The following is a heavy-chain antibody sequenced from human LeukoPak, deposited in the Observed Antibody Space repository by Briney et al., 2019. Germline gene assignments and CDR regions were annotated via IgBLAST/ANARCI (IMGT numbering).Heavy chain of an antibody. CDR3: ARGRLRFSDAFDI. D-gene: IGHD2-21*02. CDR2: IYYSGST. V-gene: IGHV4-59*01. CDR1: GGSISSYY. J-gene: IGHJ3*02. Sequence: SETLSLTCTVSGGSISSYYWSWIRQPPGKGLEWIGYIYYSGSTNYNPSLKSRVTISVDTSKNQFSLKLTSVTTADTAVYYCARGRLRFSDAFDIWGQGTMVTVSS.